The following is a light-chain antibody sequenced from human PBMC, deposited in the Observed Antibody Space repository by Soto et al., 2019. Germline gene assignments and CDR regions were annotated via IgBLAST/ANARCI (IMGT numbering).Light chain of an antibody. CDR2: AAS. CDR1: QGISNY. CDR3: QKYNSAPRT. Sequence: DIQMTQSPSSLSASVGDRVTVTCRASQGISNYLAWYQQKPGKVPKLLLYAASTLQSGVPSRFSGSGSGTDFTLTISSRQPEDVATYYCQKYNSAPRTFGQGTKVEIK. J-gene: IGKJ1*01. V-gene: IGKV1-27*01.